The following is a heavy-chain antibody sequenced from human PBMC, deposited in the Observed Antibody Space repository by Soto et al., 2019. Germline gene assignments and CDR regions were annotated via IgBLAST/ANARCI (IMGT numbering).Heavy chain of an antibody. CDR2: IYNSGST. CDR3: ARGPSGDKVDY. Sequence: PSETLSLTCTVSGGSINNNGYFWSWIRQPPGSGLEWIGHIYNSGSTYSNQSLKSRLTISVDTSKNQFSLKLSSVTAADTAVYYCARGPSGDKVDYWGQGTLVTVSS. J-gene: IGHJ4*02. V-gene: IGHV4-30-4*01. D-gene: IGHD1-26*01. CDR1: GGSINNNGYF.